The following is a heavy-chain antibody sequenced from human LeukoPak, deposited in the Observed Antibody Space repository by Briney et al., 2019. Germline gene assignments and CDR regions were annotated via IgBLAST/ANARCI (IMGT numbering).Heavy chain of an antibody. CDR3: TKESATGSRYSFDY. CDR2: VSSDGGTT. V-gene: IGHV3-30*18. CDR1: GFTFSSHG. Sequence: GGSLRLSCAASGFTFSSHGIHWVRQAPGKGLEWVAVVSSDGGTTYYADSVKGRFTISRDNSKNTLYLQMNSLRGEDTAIYYCTKESATGSRYSFDYWGQGTLVTVSS. D-gene: IGHD2-15*01. J-gene: IGHJ4*02.